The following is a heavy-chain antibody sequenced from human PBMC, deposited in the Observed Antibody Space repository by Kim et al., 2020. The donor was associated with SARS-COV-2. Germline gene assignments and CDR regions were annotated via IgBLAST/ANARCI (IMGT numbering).Heavy chain of an antibody. CDR3: ARAKYSSGPDY. Sequence: TYYNPSLKSRFTISVETSKNQFSLKRSSVTAADTAVYYCARAKYSSGPDYWGQGTLVTVSS. D-gene: IGHD6-19*01. CDR2: T. V-gene: IGHV4-31*02. J-gene: IGHJ4*02.